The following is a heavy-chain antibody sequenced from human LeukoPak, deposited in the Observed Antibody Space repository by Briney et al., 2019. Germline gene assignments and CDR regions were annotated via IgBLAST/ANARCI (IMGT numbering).Heavy chain of an antibody. CDR2: ISSSGSTI. CDR1: GFTFSSYE. Sequence: GVLRLSCAASGFTFSSYEMNWVRQAPGKGLEWVSYISSSGSTIYYADSVKGRFTISRDNAKNSLYLQMNSLRAEDTALYYCARAGYSSGWYRLGYYFDYWGQGTLVTVSS. V-gene: IGHV3-48*03. CDR3: ARAGYSSGWYRLGYYFDY. J-gene: IGHJ4*02. D-gene: IGHD6-19*01.